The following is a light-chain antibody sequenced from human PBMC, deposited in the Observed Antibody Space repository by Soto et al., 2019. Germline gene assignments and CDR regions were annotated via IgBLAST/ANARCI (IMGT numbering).Light chain of an antibody. J-gene: IGLJ2*01. Sequence: QSALTQPASVSGSPGQTITISCTGTSSDVGGYNYVSWYQQHPGKAPKLMIYEVSNRPSGVSDRFSGSKSGNTAFLTISGLQAEDEGDYYCHSHTSSGTLWLLGGGTKVTVL. CDR3: HSHTSSGTLWL. CDR1: SSDVGGYNY. CDR2: EVS. V-gene: IGLV2-14*01.